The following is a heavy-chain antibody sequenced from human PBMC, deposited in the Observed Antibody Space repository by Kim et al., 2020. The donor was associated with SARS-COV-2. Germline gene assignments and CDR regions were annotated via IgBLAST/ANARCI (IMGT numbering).Heavy chain of an antibody. Sequence: GESLKISCKGSGYSFSTYWIGWVRQMPGKGLEGMGIIYPFDSDTRYSPSFQGQVTISADKSISTAYLQWSSLKASDTAMYYCASEVATSGTRGFDIWGQGTMVTVSS. CDR2: IYPFDSDT. CDR1: GYSFSTYW. D-gene: IGHD6-13*01. J-gene: IGHJ3*02. V-gene: IGHV5-51*01. CDR3: ASEVATSGTRGFDI.